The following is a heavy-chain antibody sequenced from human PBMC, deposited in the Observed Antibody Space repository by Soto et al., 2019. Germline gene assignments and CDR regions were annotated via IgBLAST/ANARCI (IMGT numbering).Heavy chain of an antibody. CDR2: IYWDDDK. J-gene: IGHJ3*02. V-gene: IGHV2-5*02. CDR1: GFSLSTSGVG. CDR3: AHRPLRDIVVVVAATDAFDI. Sequence: ESGPTLVNPTQTLTLTCTFSGFSLSTSGVGVGWIRQPPGKALEWLALIYWDDDKRYSPSLKSRLTITKDTSKNQVVLTMTNMDPVDTATYYFAHRPLRDIVVVVAATDAFDIWGQGTMVTVSS. D-gene: IGHD2-15*01.